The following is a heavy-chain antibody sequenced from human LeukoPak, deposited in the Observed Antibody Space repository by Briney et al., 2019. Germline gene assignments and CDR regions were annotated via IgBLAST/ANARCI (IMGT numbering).Heavy chain of an antibody. CDR3: ARSLTYYCDSSGYYGYYYYGMDA. V-gene: IGHV3-21*01. D-gene: IGHD3-22*01. Sequence: GGSLRLSCAASGFTFSDFGMSWVRQAPGKGLEWVSSISSSSSYIYYADSVKGRFTISRDNAKNSLYLQMNSLRAEDTAVYYCARSLTYYCDSSGYYGYYYYGMDAWGQGTTVTVSS. CDR1: GFTFSDFG. J-gene: IGHJ6*02. CDR2: ISSSSSYI.